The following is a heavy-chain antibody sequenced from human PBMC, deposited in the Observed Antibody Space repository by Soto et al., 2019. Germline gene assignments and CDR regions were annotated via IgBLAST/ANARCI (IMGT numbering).Heavy chain of an antibody. CDR2: ISCNGSSK. V-gene: IGHV3-30*04. D-gene: IGHD3-3*01. CDR3: AKSHYDFWSGYPTGNDY. J-gene: IGHJ4*02. Sequence: AGGSLRLSCAASEFTFSHYPMHWVRQAPGKGLEWVAVISCNGSSKFYADSVKGRFTISRDNSKNTLYLQMNSLRAEDTAVYYCAKSHYDFWSGYPTGNDYWGQGTLVTVSS. CDR1: EFTFSHYP.